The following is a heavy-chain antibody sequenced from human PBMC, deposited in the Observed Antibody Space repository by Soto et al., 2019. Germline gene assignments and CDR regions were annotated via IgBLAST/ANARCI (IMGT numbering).Heavy chain of an antibody. CDR3: ARTPDFWSGSIPV. Sequence: GEFLKISCKGSGYSFFSYWIGWVRQMPGKGLEWMGIIYPGDSDTRYSPSFQGQVTISADKSINTAYLQWSSLKASDTAVYYCARTPDFWSGSIPVWGQGTQVTVSS. CDR2: IYPGDSDT. CDR1: GYSFFSYW. V-gene: IGHV5-51*01. J-gene: IGHJ4*02. D-gene: IGHD3-3*01.